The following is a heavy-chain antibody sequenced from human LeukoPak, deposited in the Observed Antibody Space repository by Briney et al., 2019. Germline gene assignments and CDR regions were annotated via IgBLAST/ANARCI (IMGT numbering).Heavy chain of an antibody. Sequence: SETLSLTCTVSGGSISSGSYYWSWIRQPAGKGLEWIGRIYTSGSTNYNPSLKSRVTISVDTSKNQFSLKLSSVTAADTAVYYCAATWLRRGTYYFDYWGQGTLVTVSS. CDR3: AATWLRRGTYYFDY. J-gene: IGHJ4*02. V-gene: IGHV4-61*02. CDR2: IYTSGST. CDR1: GGSISSGSYY. D-gene: IGHD5-12*01.